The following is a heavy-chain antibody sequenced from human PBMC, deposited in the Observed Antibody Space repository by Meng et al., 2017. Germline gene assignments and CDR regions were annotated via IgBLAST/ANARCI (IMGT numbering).Heavy chain of an antibody. CDR1: GGSFSGYY. V-gene: IGHV4-34*01. CDR2: INHSGST. J-gene: IGHJ4*02. D-gene: IGHD3-10*01. CDR3: ARVPGGIGAADY. Sequence: QVALQQWGPGLSKPSETLALTCPVYGGSFSGYYWSWFRQPPGQGLEWIGEINHSGSTNYNPSLKSRVTISVDTSKNQFSLKLNSVTAADTAVYYCARVPGGIGAADYWGQGTLVTVSS.